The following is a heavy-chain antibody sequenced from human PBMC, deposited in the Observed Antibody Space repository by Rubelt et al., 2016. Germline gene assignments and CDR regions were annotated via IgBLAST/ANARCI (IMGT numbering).Heavy chain of an antibody. D-gene: IGHD3-3*01. J-gene: IGHJ5*02. Sequence: GWIRQPPGKGLEWIGEINHSGSTNYNPSLKSRVTISVDTSKNQFSLKLSSVTAADTAVYYCARQVFGVALNWFDPWDQGTLVTVSS. CDR2: INHSGST. CDR3: ARQVFGVALNWFDP. V-gene: IGHV4-34*01.